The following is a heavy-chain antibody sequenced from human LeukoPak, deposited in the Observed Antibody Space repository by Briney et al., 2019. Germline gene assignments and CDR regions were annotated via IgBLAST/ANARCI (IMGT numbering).Heavy chain of an antibody. CDR1: GGSITNYH. J-gene: IGHJ6*02. CDR2: IYYDGNT. D-gene: IGHD6-19*01. Sequence: PSETLSLTCSVSGGSITNYHWSWIRQPPGEGLEWIGYIYYDGNTNYNPSLKSRVTISVDTSKSQFSLNVASVTAADTAVYYCARQGAVAGTYYYYAMDVWGQGTTVTVSS. V-gene: IGHV4-59*08. CDR3: ARQGAVAGTYYYYAMDV.